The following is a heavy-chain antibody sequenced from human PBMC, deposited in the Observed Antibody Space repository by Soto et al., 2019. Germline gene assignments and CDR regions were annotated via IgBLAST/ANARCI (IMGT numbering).Heavy chain of an antibody. D-gene: IGHD2-15*01. V-gene: IGHV4-59*08. J-gene: IGHJ4*02. CDR2: IYYSGST. Sequence: QVQLQESGPGLVKPSETLSLTCTVSGGSISSYYWSWIRQPPGKGLEWIGYIYYSGSTNYNPSLKSRVTISVDTSKNQFSLKLTSVTAADTAVYYCARRAGWSLDYWGQGTLVTVSS. CDR3: ARRAGWSLDY. CDR1: GGSISSYY.